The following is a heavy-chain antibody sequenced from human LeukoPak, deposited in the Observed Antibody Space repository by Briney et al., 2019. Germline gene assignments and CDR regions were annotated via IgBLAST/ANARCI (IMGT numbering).Heavy chain of an antibody. CDR1: GFTVSSNY. J-gene: IGHJ6*03. CDR3: ARSQDGSGSYFYYFYIDV. D-gene: IGHD3-10*01. CDR2: FYRGGST. V-gene: IGHV3-66*01. Sequence: GGSLRLSCAASGFTVSSNYMSWVRQAPGKGLEWVSIFYRGGSTYYADSVKGRFTVSRDNSKNILYLQMNSPRAEDTAVYYCARSQDGSGSYFYYFYIDVWGKGTTV.